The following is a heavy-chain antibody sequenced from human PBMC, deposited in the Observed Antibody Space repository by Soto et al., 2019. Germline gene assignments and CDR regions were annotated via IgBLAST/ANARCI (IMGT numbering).Heavy chain of an antibody. Sequence: SETLSLTCTVSGGSISSGGYYWSWIRQHPGKGLEWIGYIYYSGSTYYNPSLKSRVTISVDTSKNQFSLKLSSVTAADTAVYYCARAPIYGDYRPPSGRFDPWGQGTLVTVSS. CDR1: GGSISSGGYY. V-gene: IGHV4-31*03. J-gene: IGHJ5*02. CDR2: IYYSGST. D-gene: IGHD4-17*01. CDR3: ARAPIYGDYRPPSGRFDP.